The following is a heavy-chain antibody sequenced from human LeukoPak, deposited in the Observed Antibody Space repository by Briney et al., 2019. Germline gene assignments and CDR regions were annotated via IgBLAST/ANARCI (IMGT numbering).Heavy chain of an antibody. CDR2: ISYDGSNK. CDR1: GFSFKDYN. J-gene: IGHJ6*03. CDR3: ARGRKPSGYYYYMDV. V-gene: IGHV3-30*03. Sequence: GGSLRLSCAASGFSFKDYNMHWVRQAPGKGLEWVAAISYDGSNKYYADSVKDRFTISRDNSKNTLYLHMDSLSVADTTVHYCARGRKPSGYYYYMDVWGKGTTVTV.